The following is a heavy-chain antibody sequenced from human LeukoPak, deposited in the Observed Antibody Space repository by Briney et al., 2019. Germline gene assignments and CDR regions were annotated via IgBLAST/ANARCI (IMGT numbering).Heavy chain of an antibody. Sequence: ASVKVSCKASGYTFTSYGISWVRQAPGQGLEWMGWISAYNGNTNYAQKLQGRVTMTTDTSTSTAYMELRSLRSDDTAVYYCARDPPVYCSGVSCYGDYWGQGTLVTVSS. CDR3: ARDPPVYCSGVSCYGDY. V-gene: IGHV1-18*01. D-gene: IGHD2-15*01. J-gene: IGHJ4*02. CDR2: ISAYNGNT. CDR1: GYTFTSYG.